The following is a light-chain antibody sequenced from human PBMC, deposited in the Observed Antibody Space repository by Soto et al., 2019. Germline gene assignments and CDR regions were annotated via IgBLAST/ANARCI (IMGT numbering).Light chain of an antibody. V-gene: IGKV3-11*01. CDR2: DAS. Sequence: EIVLTQSPATLSLSPWERATLSCRASQSVTSYLAWYQQKPGQAPRLLIYDASNRATGIPARLSGSGSGTDFTHTIRRQEPEDLAVYYCQQRSKRPLTFGGGTKVEIK. CDR3: QQRSKRPLT. CDR1: QSVTSY. J-gene: IGKJ4*01.